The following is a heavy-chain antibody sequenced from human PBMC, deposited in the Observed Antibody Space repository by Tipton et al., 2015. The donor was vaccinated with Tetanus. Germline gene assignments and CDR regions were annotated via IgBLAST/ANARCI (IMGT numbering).Heavy chain of an antibody. CDR1: GGSINPYY. J-gene: IGHJ5*02. Sequence: TLSLTCTVSGGSINPYYWSWTRQPPGKGLEWIGNVYSSGSTYYNPSLKGRVTISVDTSTTQFSLRLNSVTAADTAIYYCARDHRLSASYAGWFDPWGQGSLVTVSS. CDR3: ARDHRLSASYAGWFDP. V-gene: IGHV4-59*01. CDR2: VYSSGST. D-gene: IGHD1-26*01.